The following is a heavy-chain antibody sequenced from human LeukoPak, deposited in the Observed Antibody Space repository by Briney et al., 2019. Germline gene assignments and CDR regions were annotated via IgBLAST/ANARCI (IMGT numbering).Heavy chain of an antibody. V-gene: IGHV1-46*01. CDR2: INPSGGST. Sequence: ASVKVSCKASGYTFTSYYMHWVRQAPGQGLEWMGIINPSGGSTSYAQKFQGRVTMTRDTSTSTVYMELSSLRSEDTAVYYCARGYRGGDCYLLAYYYYGMDVWGQGTTVTVSS. CDR1: GYTFTSYY. J-gene: IGHJ6*02. CDR3: ARGYRGGDCYLLAYYYYGMDV. D-gene: IGHD2-21*02.